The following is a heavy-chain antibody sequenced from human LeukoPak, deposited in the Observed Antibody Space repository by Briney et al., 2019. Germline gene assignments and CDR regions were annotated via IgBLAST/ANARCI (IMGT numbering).Heavy chain of an antibody. D-gene: IGHD4-17*01. V-gene: IGHV3-48*03. CDR2: ISSSGSTI. CDR3: ARDLIDYGDYYYYYMDV. CDR1: GFIFNTFG. J-gene: IGHJ6*03. Sequence: PGGSLRLSCSASGFIFNTFGMNWVRQAPGKGLEWVSYISSSGSTIYYADSVKGRFTISRDNAKNSLYLQMNSLRAEDTAVYYCARDLIDYGDYYYYYMDVWGKGTTVTISS.